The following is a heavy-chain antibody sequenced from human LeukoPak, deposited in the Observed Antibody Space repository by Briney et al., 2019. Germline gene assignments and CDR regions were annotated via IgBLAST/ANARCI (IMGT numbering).Heavy chain of an antibody. CDR1: GGTFSSYA. CDR2: IIPIFGTA. J-gene: IGHJ4*02. D-gene: IGHD3-9*01. V-gene: IGHV1-69*13. Sequence: SVKVSCKASGGTFSSYAISWVRQAPGQGLEWMGGIIPIFGTANYAQKFQGRVTITADESTSTAYMELSSLRSEDTAVYYRARDRGDILTGALGYWGQGTLVTVSS. CDR3: ARDRGDILTGALGY.